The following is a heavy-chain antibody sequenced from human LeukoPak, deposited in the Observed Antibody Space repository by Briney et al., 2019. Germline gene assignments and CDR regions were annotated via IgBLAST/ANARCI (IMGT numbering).Heavy chain of an antibody. CDR1: GFTFSSYA. Sequence: PGGSLRLSCAASGFTFSSYAMSWVRQAPGKGLEWVSGISDSGGSTYYADSVKGRFTVSRDNSKNTLYLQMNSLRAEDTAVYYCAKTPQNGADNWGQGTLVTVSS. D-gene: IGHD2-8*01. CDR2: ISDSGGST. CDR3: AKTPQNGADN. J-gene: IGHJ4*02. V-gene: IGHV3-23*01.